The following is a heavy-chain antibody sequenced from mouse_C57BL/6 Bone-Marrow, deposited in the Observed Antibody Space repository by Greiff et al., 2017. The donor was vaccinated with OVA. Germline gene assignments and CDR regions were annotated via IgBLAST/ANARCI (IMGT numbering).Heavy chain of an antibody. V-gene: IGHV1-69*01. CDR2: IDPSDSYT. CDR1: GYTFTSYW. J-gene: IGHJ4*01. CDR3: ARRGSSGYAMDY. Sequence: QVQLQQPGAELVMPGASVKLSCKASGYTFTSYWMHWVKQRPGQGLEWIGEIDPSDSYTNYNQKFKGKSTLTVDKSSSTAYMQLISLTSEDSAVYYCARRGSSGYAMDYWGQGTSVTVSS. D-gene: IGHD1-1*01.